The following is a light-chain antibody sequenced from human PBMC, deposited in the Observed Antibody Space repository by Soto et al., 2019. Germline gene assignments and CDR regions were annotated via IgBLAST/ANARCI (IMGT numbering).Light chain of an antibody. CDR1: SVDFVTYNR. Sequence: QSALTQPPSVSGSPGQSVTISCTGTSVDFVTYNRVSWYQQPPGTAPKPLIYSNTRRPSGVPDRFSGSKSGTSASLAISDLRSEDEAVYYCASWDDSLRGHWVFGGGTKLTVL. J-gene: IGLJ3*02. V-gene: IGLV2-18*01. CDR2: SNT. CDR3: ASWDDSLRGHWV.